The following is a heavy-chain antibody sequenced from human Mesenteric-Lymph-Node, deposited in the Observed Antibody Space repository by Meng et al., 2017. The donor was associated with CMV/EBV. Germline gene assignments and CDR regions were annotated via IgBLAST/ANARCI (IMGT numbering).Heavy chain of an antibody. D-gene: IGHD6-13*01. V-gene: IGHV1-8*01. CDR2: MNPNSGNT. J-gene: IGHJ4*02. CDR1: GYTFTSYD. Sequence: SCKASGYTFTSYDINWVRQATGQGLEWMGWMNPNSGNTGYAQKFQGRVTMTRDTSISTAYMELSRLRSDDTAVYYCARGGSSWPLDYWGQGTLVTVSS. CDR3: ARGGSSWPLDY.